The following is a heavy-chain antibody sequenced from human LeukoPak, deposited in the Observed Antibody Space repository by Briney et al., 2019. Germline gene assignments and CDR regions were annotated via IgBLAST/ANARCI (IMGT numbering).Heavy chain of an antibody. CDR2: INPSAGST. Sequence: GASVKVSCKASGYTFTSYYMHWVRQAPGQGLEWMGIINPSAGSTSYAQKFQGRVSMTRDMSTSTVYMELSSLRSEDTAVYYCARPDAGIDYGGNDAFDIWGQGTMVTVSS. J-gene: IGHJ3*02. CDR1: GYTFTSYY. V-gene: IGHV1-46*01. CDR3: ARPDAGIDYGGNDAFDI. D-gene: IGHD4-23*01.